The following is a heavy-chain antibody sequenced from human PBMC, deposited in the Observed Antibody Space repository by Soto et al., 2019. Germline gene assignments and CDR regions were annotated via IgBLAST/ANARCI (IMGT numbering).Heavy chain of an antibody. Sequence: EVQLLESGGGLVQPGGSLRLSCAASGFTFSSYAMNWVRQAPGKGLEWVAVICGSGGSTYYADSVKGRFTISRDNSKNTLYLQLNSLRTEDTAVYYCAKRSTGWYCDLWGRGTLVTVSS. CDR2: ICGSGGST. V-gene: IGHV3-23*01. CDR1: GFTFSSYA. CDR3: AKRSTGWYCDL. J-gene: IGHJ2*01.